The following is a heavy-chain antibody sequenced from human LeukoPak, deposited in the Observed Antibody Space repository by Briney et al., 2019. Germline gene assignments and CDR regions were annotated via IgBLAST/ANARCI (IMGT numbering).Heavy chain of an antibody. J-gene: IGHJ3*02. D-gene: IGHD2-15*01. Sequence: PGGSLRLSCAASGFTFSSYWMSWVRQAPGKGLEWVANIKQDGSEKYYVDSVKGRFTISRDNAKNSLYLQMNSLRAEDTAVYYCARDPRRVGWGICSYPVVGAFDIWGQGTMVTVSS. CDR3: ARDPRRVGWGICSYPVVGAFDI. CDR1: GFTFSSYW. CDR2: IKQDGSEK. V-gene: IGHV3-7*01.